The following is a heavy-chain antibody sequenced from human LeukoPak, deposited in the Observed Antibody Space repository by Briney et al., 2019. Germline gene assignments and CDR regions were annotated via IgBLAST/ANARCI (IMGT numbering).Heavy chain of an antibody. CDR1: GFTFSDYY. Sequence: PGGSLRLSCAASGFTFSDYYMSWIRQAPGKGLEWVSYISSSGSTIYYADSAKGRFTISRDNAKNSLYLQMNSLRAEDTAVYYCARLAARPVDYYYYYMDVWGKGTTVTVSS. J-gene: IGHJ6*03. V-gene: IGHV3-11*04. D-gene: IGHD6-6*01. CDR3: ARLAARPVDYYYYYMDV. CDR2: ISSSGSTI.